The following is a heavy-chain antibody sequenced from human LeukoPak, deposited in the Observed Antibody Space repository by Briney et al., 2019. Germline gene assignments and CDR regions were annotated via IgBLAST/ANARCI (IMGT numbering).Heavy chain of an antibody. D-gene: IGHD1-26*01. CDR3: ASPGVGATIGGGGGYYYYMDV. J-gene: IGHJ6*03. Sequence: SETLSLTCTVSGGSISSYYWSWIRQPAGKGLEWIGRIYSSGSTNYNPSLKSRVTMSVDTSKNQFSLKLSSVTAADTAVYYCASPGVGATIGGGGGYYYYMDVWGKGTTVTVSS. V-gene: IGHV4-4*07. CDR1: GGSISSYY. CDR2: IYSSGST.